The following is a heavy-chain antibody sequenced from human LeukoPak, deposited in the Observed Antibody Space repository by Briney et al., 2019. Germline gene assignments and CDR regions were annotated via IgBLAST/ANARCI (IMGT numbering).Heavy chain of an antibody. Sequence: GGSLRLSLAASGFNLSDYYMPRVRPAPGKGLGLDSAISSSSSYIYYADSVKGRFTISRDNAENSVYLQMHGLRAEDTAVYFCARGEHKATITGLDSWGQGTLVTVSS. CDR1: GFNLSDYY. V-gene: IGHV3-21*01. CDR3: ARGEHKATITGLDS. J-gene: IGHJ4*02. D-gene: IGHD5-24*01. CDR2: ISSSSSYI.